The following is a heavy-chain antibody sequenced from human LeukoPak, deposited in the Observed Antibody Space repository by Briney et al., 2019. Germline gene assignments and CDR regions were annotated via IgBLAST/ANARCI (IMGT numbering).Heavy chain of an antibody. D-gene: IGHD1-26*01. CDR2: INHSGST. Sequence: SETLSLTCAVYGGSFSGYYWSWIRQPPGKGLEWIGEINHSGSTNYNPPLKSRVTISVDTSKNQFSLKLSSVTAADTAVYYCARRKVGATFYYYYYMDVWGKGTTVTISS. CDR3: ARRKVGATFYYYYYMDV. CDR1: GGSFSGYY. J-gene: IGHJ6*03. V-gene: IGHV4-34*01.